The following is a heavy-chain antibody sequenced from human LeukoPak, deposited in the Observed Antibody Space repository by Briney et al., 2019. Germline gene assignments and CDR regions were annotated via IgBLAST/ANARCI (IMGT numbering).Heavy chain of an antibody. CDR2: INSDGSST. CDR1: GFTFSSYW. CDR3: ARGPSGWGSLDS. D-gene: IGHD7-27*01. J-gene: IGHJ4*02. Sequence: GGSLRLSCAASGFTFSSYWMHWVRQAPGKGLVSVLCINSDGSSTNYADSVKGRFTISRDNAKNTLYLQVKSLRAEDTAVYYCARGPSGWGSLDSWGQGTLVTVSS. V-gene: IGHV3-74*01.